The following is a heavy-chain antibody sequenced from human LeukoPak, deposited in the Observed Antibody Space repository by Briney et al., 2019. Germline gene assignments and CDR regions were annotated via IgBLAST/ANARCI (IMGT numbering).Heavy chain of an antibody. CDR3: ARDGGYRFDY. D-gene: IGHD5-18*01. Sequence: SQTLSLTCAISGDSVSSNSVTWHWIRQSPPRGLEWLGRTYYRSRWSSDYAASVKGRISINPDTSKNQFSLQLNSVTPEDTAVYYCARDGGYRFDYWGQGSLVTVSS. CDR2: TYYRSRWSS. CDR1: GDSVSSNSVT. V-gene: IGHV6-1*01. J-gene: IGHJ4*02.